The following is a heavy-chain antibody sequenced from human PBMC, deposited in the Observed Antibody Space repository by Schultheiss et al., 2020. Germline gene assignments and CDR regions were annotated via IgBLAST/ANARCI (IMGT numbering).Heavy chain of an antibody. CDR3: ARVPYSSSWLGYYYYGMDV. J-gene: IGHJ6*02. CDR2: MNPNSGNT. D-gene: IGHD6-13*01. CDR1: GYTFTSYD. Sequence: ASVKVSCKASGYTFTSYDINWVRQATGQGLEWMGWMNPNSGNTGYAQKFQGRVTMTRNTSISTAYMELSSLRSEDTAVYYCARVPYSSSWLGYYYYGMDVWGQGTTVTVSS. V-gene: IGHV1-8*01.